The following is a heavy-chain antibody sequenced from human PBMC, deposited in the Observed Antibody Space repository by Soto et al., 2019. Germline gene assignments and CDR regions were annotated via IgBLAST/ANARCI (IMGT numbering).Heavy chain of an antibody. J-gene: IGHJ5*02. Sequence: PSETLSLTCTVSGASISSNNWWNWVRQPPGKGLDWIGETHPTGDSNYHPSLKSRVTISVDKSKNQFSLKLSSVTAADTAVYYCARVPRPWGQGTLVTVSS. V-gene: IGHV4-4*02. CDR3: ARVPRP. CDR1: GASISSNNW. CDR2: THPTGDS.